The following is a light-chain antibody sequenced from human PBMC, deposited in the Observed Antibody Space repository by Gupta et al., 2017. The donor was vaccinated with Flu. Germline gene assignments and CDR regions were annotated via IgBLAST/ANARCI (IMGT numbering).Light chain of an antibody. J-gene: IGKJ1*01. CDR2: KAS. CDR1: QSISTF. CDR3: QQHNDYWT. Sequence: DTQMTQSPSTLSASVGDRVTITCRDSQSISTFLAWYQQKPGQAPKLMIYKASKLESGVPWGFSGSGSETEFTLTISRLQDDDCANYYWQQHNDYWTFGQGTKVEIK. V-gene: IGKV1-5*03.